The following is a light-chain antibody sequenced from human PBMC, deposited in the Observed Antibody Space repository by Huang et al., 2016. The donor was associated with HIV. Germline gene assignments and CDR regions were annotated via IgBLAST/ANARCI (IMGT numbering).Light chain of an antibody. V-gene: IGKV3-11*01. CDR3: QQRSAWPLT. CDR2: DAS. Sequence: EIVLTQSPATLSLSPGERATLSCRASQSVHSYLAWYQQKPGQAPILLTYDASNRATGIPAWFIGSGSGTYFTLTISNLQSEDFAFYYCQQRSAWPLTFGGGTKVEI. J-gene: IGKJ4*01. CDR1: QSVHSY.